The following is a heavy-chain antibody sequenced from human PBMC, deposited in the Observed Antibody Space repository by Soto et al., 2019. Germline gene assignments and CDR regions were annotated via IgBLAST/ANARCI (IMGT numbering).Heavy chain of an antibody. J-gene: IGHJ5*02. V-gene: IGHV4-59*01. CDR3: ARAGRGYDP. CDR1: GGSISSDY. CDR2: MYYSGGT. D-gene: IGHD3-22*01. Sequence: QVRLQESGPGLVKPSETLSLTCTVSGGSISSDYWSWIRQPPGKGLEWIGYMYYSGGTNHNPSLKSRVTISVATSKKRFSLEPRSVTAADTAVYYCARAGRGYDPWGQGTLVTVSS.